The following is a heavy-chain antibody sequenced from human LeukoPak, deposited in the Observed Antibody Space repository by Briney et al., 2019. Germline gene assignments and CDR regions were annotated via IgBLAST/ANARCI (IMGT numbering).Heavy chain of an antibody. V-gene: IGHV4-59*01. CDR1: GGSISNYW. J-gene: IGHJ4*02. D-gene: IGHD6-13*01. Sequence: PSETLSLTCTVSGGSISNYWWSWLWQPPGKGLEWIGYVFDSGGTNYNPSLKSRVTTSVDTSKKQFSLKLSSVTAADTAVYYCARGYSSSWNYFDYWGQGTLVTVSS. CDR3: ARGYSSSWNYFDY. CDR2: VFDSGGT.